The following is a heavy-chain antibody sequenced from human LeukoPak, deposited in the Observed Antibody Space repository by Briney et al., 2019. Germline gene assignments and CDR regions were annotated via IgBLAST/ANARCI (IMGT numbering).Heavy chain of an antibody. CDR3: ARQGGYYDSSGYPDAFDI. D-gene: IGHD3-22*01. J-gene: IGHJ3*02. CDR2: ISGSGGST. CDR1: EFTFSSYA. V-gene: IGHV3-23*01. Sequence: GESLRLSCAASEFTFSSYAMSWVRQAPGKGLEWVSGISGSGGSTYYADSVKGRFTISRDNSKKTLYLQMNSLRAEDTAVYYCARQGGYYDSSGYPDAFDIWGQGTMVTVSS.